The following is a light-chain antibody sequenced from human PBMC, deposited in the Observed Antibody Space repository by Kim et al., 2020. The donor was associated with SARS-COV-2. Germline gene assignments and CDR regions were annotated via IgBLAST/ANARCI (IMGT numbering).Light chain of an antibody. J-gene: IGKJ2*01. V-gene: IGKV4-1*01. CDR2: WAS. Sequence: DLVMTQSPDSLAVSLGERATINCRSSQSVLYSSNNKNYLAWYQQKPGQPPKLLIYWASTRDSGVPDRFSGSGSGTDFTLTISSLEAEDVAVYYCQQYYSTPPTFGQGTKLEI. CDR1: QSVLYSSNNKNY. CDR3: QQYYSTPPT.